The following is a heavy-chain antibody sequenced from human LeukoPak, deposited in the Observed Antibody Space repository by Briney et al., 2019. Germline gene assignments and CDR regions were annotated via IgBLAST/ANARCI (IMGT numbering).Heavy chain of an antibody. D-gene: IGHD5-18*01. CDR1: GFTFNNYA. CDR3: AKKRATWIQLWSFDY. V-gene: IGHV3-23*01. CDR2: ISGSGGST. J-gene: IGHJ4*02. Sequence: PGRSLRLSCAASGFTFNNYAIHWVRQAPGKGLEWVSAISGSGGSTYYADSVKGRFTISRDNSKNTLYLQMNSLRAEDTAVYYCAKKRATWIQLWSFDYWGQGTLVTVSS.